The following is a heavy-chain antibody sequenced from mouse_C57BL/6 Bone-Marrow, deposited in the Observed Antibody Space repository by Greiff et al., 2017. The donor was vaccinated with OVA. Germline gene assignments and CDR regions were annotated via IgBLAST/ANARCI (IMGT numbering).Heavy chain of an antibody. CDR1: GYTFTSYW. CDR2: INPGSGYT. Sequence: QVQLQQSGAELVKPGASVKLSCKASGYTFTSYWMPWVKQRPGQGLEWIGNINPGSGYTKYNEKFKGKATMTADKSSSTAYMQLSSLTYEDSAVYYCARQITSRENAFDYWGQGTTLTVSS. J-gene: IGHJ2*01. CDR3: ARQITSRENAFDY. V-gene: IGHV1-7*01.